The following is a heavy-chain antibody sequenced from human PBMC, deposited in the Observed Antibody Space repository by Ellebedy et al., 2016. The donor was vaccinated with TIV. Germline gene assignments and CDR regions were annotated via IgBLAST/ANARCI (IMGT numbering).Heavy chain of an antibody. V-gene: IGHV3-74*01. CDR3: ARRNPSGYDPFFDY. CDR1: GFTFNSYW. D-gene: IGHD5-12*01. J-gene: IGHJ4*02. CDR2: INVDGSTT. Sequence: HTGGSLRLSCAASGFTFNSYWMVWVRQAPGKGLVWVSHINVDGSTTTYADSVEGRFTISRDNAKNTMYLHVNSLRVEDTAVDFCARRNPSGYDPFFDYWGQGTLVAVSS.